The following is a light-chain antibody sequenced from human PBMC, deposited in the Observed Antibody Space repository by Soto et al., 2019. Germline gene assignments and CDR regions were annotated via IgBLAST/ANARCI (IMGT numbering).Light chain of an antibody. J-gene: IGKJ1*01. CDR3: QHYNSYSRT. Sequence: DIQMTQSPSTLSASIGDRVAITCRASDNIGPWVAWYQQKPGKAPKLLIYKASTLETGAPSRFAGSGSGTGFTLTITRLQPDDFANYYCQHYNSYSRTFGPGTKVEV. V-gene: IGKV1-5*03. CDR1: DNIGPW. CDR2: KAS.